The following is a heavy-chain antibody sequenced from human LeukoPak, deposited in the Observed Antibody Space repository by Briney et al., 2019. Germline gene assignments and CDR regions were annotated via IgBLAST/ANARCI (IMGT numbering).Heavy chain of an antibody. CDR3: ARDNQLWFGELLSHDY. D-gene: IGHD3-10*01. J-gene: IGHJ4*02. CDR1: GFTVSSNY. V-gene: IGHV3-66*01. Sequence: GGSLRLSCAASGFTVSSNYMSWVRQAPGKGLEWVSVIYSGGSTYYADSVKGRFTISRDNAKNSLYLQMNSLRAEDTAVYYCARDNQLWFGELLSHDYWGQGTLVTVSS. CDR2: IYSGGST.